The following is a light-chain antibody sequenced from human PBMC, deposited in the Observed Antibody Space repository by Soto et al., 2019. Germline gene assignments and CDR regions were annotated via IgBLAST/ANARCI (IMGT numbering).Light chain of an antibody. CDR1: SSDVGGYNY. J-gene: IGLJ1*01. CDR2: EVS. V-gene: IGLV2-14*01. CDR3: SSYTSSSIYV. Sequence: QSALTQAASVSGSPGQSITISCTGTSSDVGGYNYVSWYQQHPGKAPKLMIYEVSNRPSGVSNRFSGSKSGNTASLTISGLQAEDEADYYCSSYTSSSIYVFGTGNKV.